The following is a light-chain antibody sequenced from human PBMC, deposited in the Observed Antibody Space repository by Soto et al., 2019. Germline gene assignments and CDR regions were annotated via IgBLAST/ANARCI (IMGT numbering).Light chain of an antibody. Sequence: ENVLTQSPGTLSLSPGEIATLSCGASQSVGTYLAWYQQKPGQAPRLLMFDASKRATGIPARFSGSGSGTDFTLTISSLETEDLAVYYCQHRSNWLYWTFSAGTKVDIK. CDR1: QSVGTY. CDR3: QHRSNWLYWT. J-gene: IGKJ1*01. V-gene: IGKV3-11*01. CDR2: DAS.